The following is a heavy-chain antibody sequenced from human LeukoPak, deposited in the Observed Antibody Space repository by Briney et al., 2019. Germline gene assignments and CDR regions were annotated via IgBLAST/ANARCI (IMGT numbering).Heavy chain of an antibody. J-gene: IGHJ4*02. D-gene: IGHD6-6*01. CDR2: IVGSGGST. V-gene: IGHV3-23*01. CDR1: GFTFSSYA. Sequence: GGSLRLSCAASGFTFSSYAMSWVRQAPGKGLEWVSGIVGSGGSTYYADSVKGRFTISRDNSKNTLYLQMNSLRAEDTAVYYCAKNPEQLVKLSYFDYWGQGTLVTVSS. CDR3: AKNPEQLVKLSYFDY.